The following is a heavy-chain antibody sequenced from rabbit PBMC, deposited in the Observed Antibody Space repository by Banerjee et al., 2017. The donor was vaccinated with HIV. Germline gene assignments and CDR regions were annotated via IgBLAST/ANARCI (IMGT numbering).Heavy chain of an antibody. CDR3: ARVRGGAFLYYFTL. J-gene: IGHJ4*01. Sequence: QELVESGGGRVQPGESLKLSCKASGIDFSSYGVSWVRQAPGKGLEWIGYIYPSFGIRNYANSVKGRFTISSDNAQNTVFLQMTSLTASDTATYSCARVRGGAFLYYFTLWGPGTLVTVS. CDR2: IYPSFGIR. D-gene: IGHD4-1*01. V-gene: IGHV1S7*01. CDR1: GIDFSSYG.